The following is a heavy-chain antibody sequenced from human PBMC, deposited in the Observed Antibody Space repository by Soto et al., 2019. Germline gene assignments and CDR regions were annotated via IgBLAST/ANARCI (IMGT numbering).Heavy chain of an antibody. D-gene: IGHD6-13*01. CDR3: ARSYYLAAAGRSWFDP. CDR1: GGSISSYY. V-gene: IGHV4-39*01. J-gene: IGHJ5*02. Sequence: SETLSLTCTVSGGSISSYYWGWIRQPPGKGLEWIGSIYYSGSTYYNPSLKSRVTISVDTSKNQFSLKLSSVTAADTAVYYCARSYYLAAAGRSWFDPWGQGTLVTVSS. CDR2: IYYSGST.